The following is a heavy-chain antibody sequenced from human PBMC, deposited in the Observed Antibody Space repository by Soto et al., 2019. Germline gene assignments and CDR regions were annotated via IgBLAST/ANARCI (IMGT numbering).Heavy chain of an antibody. V-gene: IGHV4-61*01. Sequence: SETLSLTCTVSGDSVSSGSYYWSWIRQPPGKGLEWIGYIYSSGSTSYNPSLKSRVTISVDTSKNQFSLKLSSVTAADTAVYYCARDGDGYNYWGQGTLVT. D-gene: IGHD5-12*01. CDR2: IYSSGST. J-gene: IGHJ1*01. CDR3: ARDGDGYNY. CDR1: GDSVSSGSYY.